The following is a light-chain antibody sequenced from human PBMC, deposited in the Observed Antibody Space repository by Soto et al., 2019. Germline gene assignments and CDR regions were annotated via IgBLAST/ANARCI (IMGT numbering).Light chain of an antibody. Sequence: DIPMTQSPSSLSASVGDRVTITCQASQDISNYLNWYQQKPGKAPKLLTYDASNLETGVPSRFSGSGSGTDFTFTISSLQPEDIATYYCQQYDNLPGFGPGTKVDIK. CDR3: QQYDNLPG. CDR1: QDISNY. V-gene: IGKV1-33*01. J-gene: IGKJ3*01. CDR2: DAS.